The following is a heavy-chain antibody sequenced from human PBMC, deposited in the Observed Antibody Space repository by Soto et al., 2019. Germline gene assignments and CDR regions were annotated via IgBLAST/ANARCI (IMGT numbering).Heavy chain of an antibody. D-gene: IGHD3-22*01. CDR2: IFSNDEK. CDR3: ARINSLDYYDTSGYYFDY. Sequence: QVTLKESGPVLVKPTETLTLTCTVSGFSLSNARMGVSWIRQPPGKALEWLAHIFSNDEKSYDTSLKSRLSIFKDSSKSHVVLTMTNMDPVDTATYFCARINSLDYYDTSGYYFDYWGQGTLVTVSS. J-gene: IGHJ4*02. CDR1: GFSLSNARMG. V-gene: IGHV2-26*01.